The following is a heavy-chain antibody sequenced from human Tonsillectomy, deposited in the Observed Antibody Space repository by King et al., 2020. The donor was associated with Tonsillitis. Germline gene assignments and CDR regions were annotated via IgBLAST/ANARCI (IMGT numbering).Heavy chain of an antibody. J-gene: IGHJ5*02. V-gene: IGHV1-69*01. CDR1: GGTFSTYA. Sequence: QLVQSGAEVKTPGSSVKVSCKLSGGTFSTYAINWVRQAPGQGLEWMGGILPIFDKADYAQNFQGRVTITADESTSTAYMEISSLTSGDTAVYYCARGAAAPASWLDPWGQGTLVTVSS. CDR3: ARGAAAPASWLDP. D-gene: IGHD6-25*01. CDR2: ILPIFDKA.